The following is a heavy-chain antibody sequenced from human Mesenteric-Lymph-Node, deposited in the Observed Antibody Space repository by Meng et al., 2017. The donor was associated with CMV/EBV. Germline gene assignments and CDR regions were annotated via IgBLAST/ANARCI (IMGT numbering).Heavy chain of an antibody. CDR2: ISWDGGST. Sequence: GSLRLSCAASGFTFDDYTMHWVRQAPGKGLEWVSLISWDGGSTYYADSVKGRFTISRDNSKNSLYLQMNSLRTEDTALYYCAKDMGRFANYYYYYGMDVWGQGTSVTVSS. D-gene: IGHD3-16*01. V-gene: IGHV3-43*01. J-gene: IGHJ6*02. CDR1: GFTFDDYT. CDR3: AKDMGRFANYYYYYGMDV.